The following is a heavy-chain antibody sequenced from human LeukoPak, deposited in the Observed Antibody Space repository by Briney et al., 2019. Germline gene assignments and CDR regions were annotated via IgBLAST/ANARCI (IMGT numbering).Heavy chain of an antibody. CDR3: ARAGLSLFDY. Sequence: PGGSLRLSCAASGFTFSSYEMNWVRQAPGKGLEWVSYISSSGSTIYYADSVKGRFTISRDNAKNSLYLQMNSLRAEDTAVYYCARAGLSLFDYWGQGTLVTVSS. CDR1: GFTFSSYE. CDR2: ISSSGSTI. J-gene: IGHJ4*02. V-gene: IGHV3-48*03.